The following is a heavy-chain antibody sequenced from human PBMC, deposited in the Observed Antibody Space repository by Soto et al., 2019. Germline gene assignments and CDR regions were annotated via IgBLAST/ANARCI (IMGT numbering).Heavy chain of an antibody. CDR1: GVSITSYY. Sequence: QVQLQESGPGLVKPSETLSLTCTVSGVSITSYYWSWIRQHAGKALEWIGRIYSSGSTNYNPSLKSRVTMSIDTSKNQFALKLSSVTAADTSLYSCACLYNWNGWSDYWGQGTLVTVSS. J-gene: IGHJ4*02. CDR2: IYSSGST. V-gene: IGHV4-4*07. D-gene: IGHD1-20*01. CDR3: ACLYNWNGWSDY.